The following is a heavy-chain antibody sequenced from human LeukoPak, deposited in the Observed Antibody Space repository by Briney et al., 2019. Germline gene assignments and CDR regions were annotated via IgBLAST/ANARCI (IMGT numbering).Heavy chain of an antibody. J-gene: IGHJ4*02. CDR2: INHSGST. Sequence: SETLSLTCAVYGGSFSGYYWSWIRQPPGKGLEWIGEINHSGSTNYNPTLKSRVTISVDTSKNQFSLKLSSVTAAGTAVYYCARKSSSSYFDYWGQGTLVTVSS. CDR3: ARKSSSSYFDY. V-gene: IGHV4-34*01. CDR1: GGSFSGYY. D-gene: IGHD6-6*01.